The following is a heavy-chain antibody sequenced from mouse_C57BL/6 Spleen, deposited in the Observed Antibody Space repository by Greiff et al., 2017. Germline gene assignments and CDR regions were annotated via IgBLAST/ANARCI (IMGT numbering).Heavy chain of an antibody. Sequence: VQLQQSGPELVKPGASVKISCKASGYTFTDYYMNWVKQSHGKSLEWIGDINPNNGGTSYNQKFKGKDTLTVDKSSSTAYMELRSLTSEDAAVYYCARATTVVPDYWGQGTTLTVSS. CDR3: ARATTVVPDY. V-gene: IGHV1-26*01. CDR2: INPNNGGT. J-gene: IGHJ2*01. CDR1: GYTFTDYY. D-gene: IGHD1-1*01.